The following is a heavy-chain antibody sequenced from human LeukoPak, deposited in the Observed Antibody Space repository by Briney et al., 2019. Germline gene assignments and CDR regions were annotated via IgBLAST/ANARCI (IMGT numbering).Heavy chain of an antibody. V-gene: IGHV1-2*02. Sequence: GASVKVSCKASGYTFTVYYMHWVRQAPGQGVEWMGWINPNSGGTNYAQKFQGRVTMTRDTSISTAYMELSRLRSDDTAVYYCARVVEYCTNGVCYPFRFDYWGQGTLVTVSS. CDR3: ARVVEYCTNGVCYPFRFDY. CDR2: INPNSGGT. CDR1: GYTFTVYY. D-gene: IGHD2-8*01. J-gene: IGHJ4*02.